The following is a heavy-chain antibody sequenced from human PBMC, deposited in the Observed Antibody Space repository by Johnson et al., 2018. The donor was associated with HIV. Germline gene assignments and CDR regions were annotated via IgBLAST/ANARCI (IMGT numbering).Heavy chain of an antibody. J-gene: IGHJ3*02. D-gene: IGHD6-19*01. CDR2: IAYHGRNE. CDR3: ARIPGSGWEHDAFDI. Sequence: QVQLVESGGAVVQPGRSLRLSCAASGFTFSCYGLHWVRQAPATRLQWVAVIAYHGRNEQHADSVKGRLIISRDNSKYTLYLQMNSLRPEDTAVYSCARIPGSGWEHDAFDIWGQGTMVTVSS. CDR1: GFTFSCYG. V-gene: IGHV3-30*03.